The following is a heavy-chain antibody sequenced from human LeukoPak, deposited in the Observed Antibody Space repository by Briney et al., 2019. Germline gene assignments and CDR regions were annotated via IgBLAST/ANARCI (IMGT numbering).Heavy chain of an antibody. D-gene: IGHD2-2*02. CDR2: IYYSGST. J-gene: IGHJ5*02. V-gene: IGHV4-31*03. CDR3: ARRSAAIGYNWFDP. Sequence: PSETLSLTCTVSGGSISSGGYYWSWIRQHPGKGLEWIGYIYYSGSTYYNPSFKSRVTISVDTSKNQFSLKLSSVTAADTAVYYCARRSAAIGYNWFDPLGQGTLVTVSS. CDR1: GGSISSGGYY.